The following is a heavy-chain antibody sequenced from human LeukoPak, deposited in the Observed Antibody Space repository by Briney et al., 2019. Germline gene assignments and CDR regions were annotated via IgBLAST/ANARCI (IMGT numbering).Heavy chain of an antibody. CDR1: GFTLSSYE. D-gene: IGHD3-10*02. J-gene: IGHJ6*04. CDR2: IDYSGDSP. Sequence: GGSLRLSCTGSGFTLSSYEMTWIRQAPGKGLEWVSSIDYSGDSPYYADSVKGRFTMSRDNSKNSLYLQMNSLRAEDTAVYYCAELGITMIGGVWGKGTTVTISS. V-gene: IGHV3-23*01. CDR3: AELGITMIGGV.